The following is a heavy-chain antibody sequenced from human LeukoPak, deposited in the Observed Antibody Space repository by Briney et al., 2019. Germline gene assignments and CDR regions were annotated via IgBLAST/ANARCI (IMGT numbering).Heavy chain of an antibody. Sequence: GASVKVSCKASGYTFTGYYMHWVRQAPGQGLEWMGWINPNSGGTNYAQKFQGWVTMTRDTSISTAYMELSSLRSEDTAIYYCATQRLKKQQLVHGWGQGTLVTVSS. V-gene: IGHV1-2*04. D-gene: IGHD6-13*01. J-gene: IGHJ4*02. CDR1: GYTFTGYY. CDR3: ATQRLKKQQLVHG. CDR2: INPNSGGT.